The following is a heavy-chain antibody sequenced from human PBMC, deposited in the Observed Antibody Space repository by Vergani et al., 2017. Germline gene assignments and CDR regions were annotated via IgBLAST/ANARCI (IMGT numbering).Heavy chain of an antibody. V-gene: IGHV4-61*02. CDR3: ARGGRKNWFDP. CDR1: GGSISSGSYY. D-gene: IGHD3-16*01. J-gene: IGHJ5*02. CDR2: IYTRGST. Sequence: QVQLQESGPGLVKPSQTLSLTCTVSGGSISSGSYYWSWIRQPAGKGLEWIGRIYTRGSTNYNPSLKSRVTISVETSKNQFSQKLSSVTAADTAVYYCARGGRKNWFDPWGQGTLVTVSS.